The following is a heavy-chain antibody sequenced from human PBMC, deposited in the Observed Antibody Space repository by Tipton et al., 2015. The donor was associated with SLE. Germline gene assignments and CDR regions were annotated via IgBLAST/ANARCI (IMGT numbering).Heavy chain of an antibody. Sequence: QVQLVQSGAEVMKPGASVKVSCKASGYTFTNFDISWVRQAPGQGLEWMGWISTKNGDTKYAQRFQGRVSMTTDTSTSTTYMALRSPRSDDTAIYYCARECSGTGCLDYWGQGTLVTVSS. D-gene: IGHD3-10*02. V-gene: IGHV1-18*01. CDR1: GYTFTNFD. CDR2: ISTKNGDT. J-gene: IGHJ4*02. CDR3: ARECSGTGCLDY.